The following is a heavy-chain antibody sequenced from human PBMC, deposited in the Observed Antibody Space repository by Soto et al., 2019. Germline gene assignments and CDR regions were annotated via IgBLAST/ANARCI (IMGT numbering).Heavy chain of an antibody. CDR2: ISHEGSNK. Sequence: QVQLLESGGGVVQPGGSLRLSCAASGFTFSSYGMHWVRQPPGKGLEWVAIISHEGSNKYYADSVKGRFIISRDNSNNTLYLQMNSLRAEDTGIYYCAKFRAEWLRDAFDYWGQGSLVTVSS. CDR3: AKFRAEWLRDAFDY. J-gene: IGHJ4*02. D-gene: IGHD5-12*01. CDR1: GFTFSSYG. V-gene: IGHV3-30*02.